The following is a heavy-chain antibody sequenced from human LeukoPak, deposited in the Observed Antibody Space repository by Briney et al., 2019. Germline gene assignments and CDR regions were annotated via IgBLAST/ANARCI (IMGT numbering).Heavy chain of an antibody. D-gene: IGHD3-3*01. J-gene: IGHJ4*02. CDR2: IYRSYSDP. V-gene: IGHV5-51*04. CDR3: VKYYEFSSSSEVGFDD. Sequence: GESLKTSCRGSGDSFTSYWIGWVRQIPGKGLEWMGVIYRSYSDPRYSASFHGQVPLPADKPISITYSPWRSLKASDPALDFCVKYYEFSSSSEVGFDDWGQGTLVTVSS. CDR1: GDSFTSYW.